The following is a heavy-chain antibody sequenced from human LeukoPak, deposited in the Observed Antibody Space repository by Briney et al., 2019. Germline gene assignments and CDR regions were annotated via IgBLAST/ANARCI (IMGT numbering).Heavy chain of an antibody. CDR2: ISSSSSYI. Sequence: PGGSLRLSCAASGFTFGSYSMNWVRQAPGKGLEWVSSISSSSSYIYYADSVKGRFTISRDNAKNSLYLQMNSLRAEDTAVYYCARDPGRVEATWLDYWGQGTLVTVSS. CDR1: GFTFGSYS. CDR3: ARDPGRVEATWLDY. V-gene: IGHV3-21*01. J-gene: IGHJ4*02. D-gene: IGHD1-26*01.